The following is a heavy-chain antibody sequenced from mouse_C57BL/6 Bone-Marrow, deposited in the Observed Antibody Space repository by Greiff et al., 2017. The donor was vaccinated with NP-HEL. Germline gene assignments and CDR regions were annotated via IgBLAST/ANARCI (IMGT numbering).Heavy chain of an antibody. CDR2: IDPSDSYT. J-gene: IGHJ4*01. V-gene: IGHV1-69*01. CDR1: GYTFTSYW. D-gene: IGHD3-2*02. Sequence: QVQLQQPGAELVMPGASVKLSCKASGYTFTSYWMHWVKQRPGQGLEWIGEIDPSDSYTNYNQKFKGKSTLTVDKSSSTAYMQLSSLTSEDSAVYYCARNPDSSGYPYYYAMDYWGQGTSVTVSS. CDR3: ARNPDSSGYPYYYAMDY.